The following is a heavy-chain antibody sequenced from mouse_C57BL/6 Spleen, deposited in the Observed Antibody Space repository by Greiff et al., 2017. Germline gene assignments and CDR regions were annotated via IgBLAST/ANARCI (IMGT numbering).Heavy chain of an antibody. J-gene: IGHJ3*01. CDR3: ARLDYGIAY. CDR2: IHPCSGYT. V-gene: IGHV1-4*01. CDR1: GYTFTSYT. D-gene: IGHD2-4*01. Sequence: VKLQQSGAELARPGASVQMSCKASGYTFTSYTMHWVKQRPGQGLEWIGYIHPCSGYTKYNQKFKDKATLTADKSSSTAYMQLSEQTSVDSAVNYCARLDYGIAYWGQGTLVTVSA.